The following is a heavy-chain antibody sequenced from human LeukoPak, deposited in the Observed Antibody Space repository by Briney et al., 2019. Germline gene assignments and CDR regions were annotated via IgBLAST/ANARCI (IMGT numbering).Heavy chain of an antibody. J-gene: IGHJ2*01. V-gene: IGHV4-59*01. CDR2: IYYSGST. CDR1: GGSISPYY. CDR3: ARIYYSSSYYYWYFDL. Sequence: SETLSLTCTVSGGSISPYYWSWIRQPPGKGLKWIGYIYYSGSTNYNPSLKSRVTISVDTSKNQFSLKLSSVTTADTAVYYCARIYYSSSYYYWYFDLWGRGTLVTVSS. D-gene: IGHD6-13*01.